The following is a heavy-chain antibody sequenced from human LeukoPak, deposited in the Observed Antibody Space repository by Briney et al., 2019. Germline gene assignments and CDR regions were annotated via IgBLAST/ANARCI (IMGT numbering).Heavy chain of an antibody. CDR2: ISGSGGST. D-gene: IGHD2-2*01. Sequence: GGSLRLSCAASGFTLSSYAMSWVRQAPGKGLEWVSAISGSGGSTYYADSVKGRFTISRDNSKNTLYLQMNSLRAEDTAVYYCAKRRGYCSSTSCYHFDYWGQGTLVTVSS. J-gene: IGHJ4*02. CDR1: GFTLSSYA. V-gene: IGHV3-23*01. CDR3: AKRRGYCSSTSCYHFDY.